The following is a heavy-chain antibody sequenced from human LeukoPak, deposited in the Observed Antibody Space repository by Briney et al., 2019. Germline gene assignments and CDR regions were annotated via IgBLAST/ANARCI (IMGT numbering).Heavy chain of an antibody. V-gene: IGHV3-66*01. CDR1: GFTVSNNY. CDR3: ARVLEAASFDY. D-gene: IGHD6-13*01. Sequence: PGGSLRLSCAVSGFTVSNNYMNWVRQTPGKGLEWVSSIFSGGSTFYADSVKGRFIISRDNAKNSPYLQMNSLRADDTAVYYCARVLEAASFDYWGQGSPVTVSS. CDR2: IFSGGST. J-gene: IGHJ4*02.